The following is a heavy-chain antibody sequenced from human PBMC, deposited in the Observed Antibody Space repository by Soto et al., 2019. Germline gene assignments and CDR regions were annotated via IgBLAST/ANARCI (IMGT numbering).Heavy chain of an antibody. D-gene: IGHD3-16*01. CDR1: GPTFTSYA. Sequence: QVQLVQSGAEVKKPGSSVRVSCKASGPTFTSYAINWVRQAPGQGLEWMGGIIPISGLANYAQRFQGRVTFTADESTNTAYMDLSSLKYEDTAMFYCARGEFGDSSDSFDVWGQGTMVTVSS. CDR3: ARGEFGDSSDSFDV. J-gene: IGHJ3*01. V-gene: IGHV1-69*01. CDR2: IIPISGLA.